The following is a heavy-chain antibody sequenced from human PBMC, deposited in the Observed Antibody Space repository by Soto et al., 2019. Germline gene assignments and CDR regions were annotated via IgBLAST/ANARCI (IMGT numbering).Heavy chain of an antibody. J-gene: IGHJ4*02. CDR3: AKDPDYDYVWGSYRLGGDY. V-gene: IGHV3-23*01. CDR1: GFTFSSYA. D-gene: IGHD3-16*02. CDR2: ISGSGGST. Sequence: GGSLRLSCAASGFTFSSYAMSWVRQAPGKGLEWVSAISGSGGSTYYADSVKGRFTISRDNSKNTLYLQMNSLRAEDTAVYYCAKDPDYDYVWGSYRLGGDYWGQGTLVTVSS.